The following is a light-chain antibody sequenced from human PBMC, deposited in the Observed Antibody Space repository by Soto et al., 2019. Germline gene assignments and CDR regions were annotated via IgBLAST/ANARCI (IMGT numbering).Light chain of an antibody. CDR2: GIS. CDR3: QQYTDWPLT. V-gene: IGKV3-20*01. Sequence: EVVMTRSPATLSVSPGERATLSCRASQSVTSNYLAWYQQKPGQAPRLLIYGISNRATGVPDRFSGSGSGTDFTLTISRLEPEDFAVYYCQQYTDWPLTFGQGTKVEVK. CDR1: QSVTSNY. J-gene: IGKJ1*01.